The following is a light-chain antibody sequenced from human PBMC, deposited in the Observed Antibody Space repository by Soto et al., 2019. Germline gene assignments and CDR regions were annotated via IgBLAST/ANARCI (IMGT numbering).Light chain of an antibody. CDR3: QQYNNWPLT. CDR2: GAS. J-gene: IGKJ1*01. V-gene: IGKV3-15*01. CDR1: QTVSSN. Sequence: ELVMTQSPATLSVSPGERATLSCRASQTVSSNLAWYQQKPGQAPRLLIYGASTRATGLPARFSGSGSGTEFTLTISSLQSEDFAVYYCQQYNNWPLTFGQGTKVDI.